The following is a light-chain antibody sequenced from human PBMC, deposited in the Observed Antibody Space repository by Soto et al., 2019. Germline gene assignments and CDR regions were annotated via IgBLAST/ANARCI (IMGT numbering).Light chain of an antibody. CDR3: SSYAGSHNVI. CDR2: EVT. V-gene: IGLV2-8*01. J-gene: IGLJ2*01. Sequence: QSALTQPPSASGSPGQSVTISCTGTSSDVGAYNYVSWYQQHPGKAPKLIIYEVTERPSGVPDRFSGSKSGNTASLTVSGLHAEDEADFYCSSYAGSHNVIFGGGTKLTVL. CDR1: SSDVGAYNY.